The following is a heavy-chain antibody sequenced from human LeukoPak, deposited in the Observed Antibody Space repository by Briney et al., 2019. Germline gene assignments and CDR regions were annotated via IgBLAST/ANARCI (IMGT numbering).Heavy chain of an antibody. Sequence: SETLSLTCAVYGGSFSGYHWSWIRQPPGKGLEWIGEINHSGSTNYNPSLKSRVTISVDTSKYQFSLKLSSVTAADTAVYYCARGAVAGISFFDYWGQGTLVTVSS. CDR3: ARGAVAGISFFDY. J-gene: IGHJ4*02. CDR2: INHSGST. D-gene: IGHD6-19*01. CDR1: GGSFSGYH. V-gene: IGHV4-34*01.